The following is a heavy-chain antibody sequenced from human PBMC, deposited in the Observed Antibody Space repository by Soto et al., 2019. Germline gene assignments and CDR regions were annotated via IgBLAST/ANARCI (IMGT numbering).Heavy chain of an antibody. Sequence: LSCSGLASGFIVSSYAMHWDLQAPGKGLEWVAVISYDGSNKSYADSVKGRFTISRDNSKNTLYLQMNSLSAEDTAVYYCASDIEAAGIWYYYGMDVCGRGTTVTVSS. CDR1: GFIVSSYA. CDR3: ASDIEAAGIWYYYGMDV. D-gene: IGHD6-13*01. CDR2: ISYDGSNK. V-gene: IGHV3-30-3*01. J-gene: IGHJ6*02.